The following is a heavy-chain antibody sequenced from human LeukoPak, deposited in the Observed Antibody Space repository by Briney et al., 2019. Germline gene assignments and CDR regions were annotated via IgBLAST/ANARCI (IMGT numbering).Heavy chain of an antibody. V-gene: IGHV4-34*01. J-gene: IGHJ4*02. D-gene: IGHD3-10*01. CDR3: ARRSVYYYGSGSN. CDR2: INHSGST. Sequence: PSETLSLTCAVYGGSFSSYYWSWIRQPPGKGLEWIGEINHSGSTNYNPSLKSRVTISVDTSKNQFSLKLSSVTAADTAVYYCARRSVYYYGSGSNWGQGTLVTVSS. CDR1: GGSFSSYY.